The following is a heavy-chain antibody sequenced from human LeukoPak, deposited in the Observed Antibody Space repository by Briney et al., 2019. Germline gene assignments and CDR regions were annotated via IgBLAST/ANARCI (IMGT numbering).Heavy chain of an antibody. CDR2: ISSSGSTI. J-gene: IGHJ4*02. Sequence: GGSLRLSCAASGFTFSDCYMSWIRQAPGKGLEWVSYISSSGSTIYYADSVKGRFTISRDNAKNSLYLQMNSLRAEDTAVYYCATYYCSSTSCYTDLDYWGQGTLVTVSS. CDR1: GFTFSDCY. D-gene: IGHD2-2*02. CDR3: ATYYCSSTSCYTDLDY. V-gene: IGHV3-11*01.